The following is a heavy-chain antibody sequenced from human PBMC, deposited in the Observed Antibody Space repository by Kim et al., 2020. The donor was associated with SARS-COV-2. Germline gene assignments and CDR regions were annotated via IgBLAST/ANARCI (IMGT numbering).Heavy chain of an antibody. CDR2: ISWNSGNI. CDR1: GFTFGDYA. Sequence: GGSLRLSCAASGFTFGDYAMHWVRQAPGKGLEWVSGISWNSGNIGYADSVKGRFTISRDNAKNSLYLQMNSLRAEDTALYYCGKDKYSSSSGLAVRGQGTLVTVSS. D-gene: IGHD6-6*01. V-gene: IGHV3-9*01. CDR3: GKDKYSSSSGLAV. J-gene: IGHJ4*02.